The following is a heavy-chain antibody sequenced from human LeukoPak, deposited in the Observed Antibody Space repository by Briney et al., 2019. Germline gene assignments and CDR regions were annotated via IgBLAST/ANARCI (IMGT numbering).Heavy chain of an antibody. J-gene: IGHJ6*03. V-gene: IGHV4-38-2*01. Sequence: TASETLSLTCAVSGYSISSGYYWGWIRQPPGKGLEWIGSIYHSGSTYYNPSLKSRVTISVDTSKNQFSLKLSSVTAAYTAVYYCARLGYSGYAYYMDVWGKGTTVTVSS. CDR2: IYHSGST. D-gene: IGHD5-12*01. CDR3: ARLGYSGYAYYMDV. CDR1: GYSISSGYY.